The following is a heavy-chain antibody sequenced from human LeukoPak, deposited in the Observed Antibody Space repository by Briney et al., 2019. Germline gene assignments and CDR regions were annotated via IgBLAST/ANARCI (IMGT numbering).Heavy chain of an antibody. D-gene: IGHD1-26*01. Sequence: GGSLRLSCAASGFTFSSFWMSWVRQAPGKGLEWVANIKQDGSEKYYVDSVKGRFTVSRDNAKNSLYLQMNSLRAEDTAAYYCARDPKMIYRIVGTTGYFNYWGQGTLVTVSS. J-gene: IGHJ4*02. CDR3: ARDPKMIYRIVGTTGYFNY. V-gene: IGHV3-7*01. CDR2: IKQDGSEK. CDR1: GFTFSSFW.